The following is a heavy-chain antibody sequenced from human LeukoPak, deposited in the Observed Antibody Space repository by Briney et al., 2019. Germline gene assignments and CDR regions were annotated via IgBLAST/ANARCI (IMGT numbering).Heavy chain of an antibody. CDR2: INPSGGST. CDR3: ARSIAAAAGWFDP. Sequence: ASVKVSCTASGYGFTSYYMHWVRQAPGQGLEWMGIINPSGGSTSYAQKFQGRVTMTRDTSTSTVYMELSSLRSEDTAVYYCARSIAAAAGWFDPWGQGTLVTVSS. V-gene: IGHV1-46*01. CDR1: GYGFTSYY. D-gene: IGHD6-13*01. J-gene: IGHJ5*02.